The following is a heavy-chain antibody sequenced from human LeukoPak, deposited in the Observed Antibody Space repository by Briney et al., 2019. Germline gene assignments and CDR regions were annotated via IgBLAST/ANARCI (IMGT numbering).Heavy chain of an antibody. CDR2: INPNGGDT. CDR3: ARATHYGDYYPEGFDY. Sequence: ASVKVSCKASGYSFTGYFMQWVRQAPGQGLEWMGWINPNGGDTNYAQKFQGRVTITRDTPANTVYMELSSLRSEDTAVYYCARATHYGDYYPEGFDYWGQGTLITVSS. CDR1: GYSFTGYF. D-gene: IGHD4-17*01. J-gene: IGHJ4*02. V-gene: IGHV1-2*02.